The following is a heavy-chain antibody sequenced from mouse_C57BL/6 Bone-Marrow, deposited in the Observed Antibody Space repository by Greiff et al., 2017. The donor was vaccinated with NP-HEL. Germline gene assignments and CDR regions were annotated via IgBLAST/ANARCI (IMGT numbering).Heavy chain of an antibody. D-gene: IGHD2-3*01. CDR2: ISDGGSYT. CDR3: AREDGWYFDV. J-gene: IGHJ1*03. V-gene: IGHV5-4*01. Sequence: EVKVVESGGGLVKPGGSLKLSCAASGFTFSSYAMSWVRQTPEKRLEWVATISDGGSYTYYPDNVKGRFTISRENAKNNLYLQMSHLKSEDTAMYYCAREDGWYFDVWGTGTTVTVSS. CDR1: GFTFSSYA.